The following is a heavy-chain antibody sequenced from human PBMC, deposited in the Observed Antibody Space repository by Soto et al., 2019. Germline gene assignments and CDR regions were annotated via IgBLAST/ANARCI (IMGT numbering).Heavy chain of an antibody. D-gene: IGHD6-13*01. Sequence: QVQLVQSGAEEKKPGASVKVSCKASGYTFTSHAMHWVRQAPGQRLEWMGWINAGNGNTKYSQKFQGRVTITTDTFASTAYMVLSSLRSEDTAVYYCARDGIAAAGTSWFDPWGQGTLVTVSS. CDR3: ARDGIAAAGTSWFDP. J-gene: IGHJ5*02. CDR1: GYTFTSHA. V-gene: IGHV1-3*05. CDR2: INAGNGNT.